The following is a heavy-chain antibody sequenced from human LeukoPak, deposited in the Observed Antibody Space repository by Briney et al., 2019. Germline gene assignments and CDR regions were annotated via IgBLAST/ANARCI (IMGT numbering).Heavy chain of an antibody. J-gene: IGHJ2*01. CDR1: GFTFSSYD. Sequence: GGSLRLSCAASGFTFSSYDMHWVRQATGKGLEWVSAIGTAGDTYYPSSVKGRFTISRENAKNSLYLQMNSLRAGDTAVYYCARAAAPHWYFDLWGRGTLVTVSS. CDR2: IGTAGDT. V-gene: IGHV3-13*04. CDR3: ARAAAPHWYFDL.